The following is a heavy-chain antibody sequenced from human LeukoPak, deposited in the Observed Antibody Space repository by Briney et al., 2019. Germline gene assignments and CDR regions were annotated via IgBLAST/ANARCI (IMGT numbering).Heavy chain of an antibody. CDR3: ANSGYSSGWYSL. CDR2: ISGSGTIK. Sequence: PGGSLRLSCAASGFTYSDYYMSWIRQAPWKGLEWVSYISGSGTIKDYADSVKGRFTISRDNAKNSLYLDMNSLRADDTAVYYCANSGYSSGWYSLWGQGTLVTVSS. CDR1: GFTYSDYY. D-gene: IGHD6-19*01. J-gene: IGHJ4*02. V-gene: IGHV3-11*01.